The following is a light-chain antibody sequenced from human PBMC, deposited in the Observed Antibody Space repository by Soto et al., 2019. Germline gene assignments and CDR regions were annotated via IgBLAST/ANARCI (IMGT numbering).Light chain of an antibody. J-gene: IGLJ1*01. V-gene: IGLV2-14*01. CDR1: SSDICAYDY. CDR3: FSFTTTSTHV. CDR2: EVN. Sequence: QSARTQPASLSGSPGESITICCTGTSSDICAYDYVSWFQQHPGKAPKLMISEVNNRPSGVSNRFSGSKSGNTAYLTISGLQVEDEAEYFRFSFTTTSTHVFGTGTKVTVL.